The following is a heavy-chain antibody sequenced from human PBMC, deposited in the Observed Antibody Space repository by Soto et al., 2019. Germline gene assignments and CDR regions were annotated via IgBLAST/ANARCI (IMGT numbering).Heavy chain of an antibody. D-gene: IGHD3-3*01. J-gene: IGHJ4*02. CDR2: IHYSGSA. Sequence: NPSETLSLTCTVSGGSISSSSYYWGWIRQPPGKGLEWIGYIHYSGSASYNPSLTNRVTISVDTSKNQFSLKLASVTAADTAVYYCARSPKYFGVVIQDPYYFDYWGQGTLVTVSS. CDR3: ARSPKYFGVVIQDPYYFDY. V-gene: IGHV4-39*07. CDR1: GGSISSSSYY.